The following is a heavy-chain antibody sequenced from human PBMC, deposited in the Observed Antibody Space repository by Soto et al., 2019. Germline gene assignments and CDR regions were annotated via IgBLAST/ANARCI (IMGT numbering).Heavy chain of an antibody. V-gene: IGHV1-69*01. CDR3: ARVGYVDIVATIFGVLAD. J-gene: IGHJ4*02. D-gene: IGHD5-12*01. CDR2: IIHIFGTA. Sequence: QVKLVQSGAEVKKPGSSVKVSCKASGGTFSSYAISWVRQAPGQGREWLGGIIHIFGTANYAQKFHARVTLTADESKSAAYMEVSVLRSEATAVYYLARVGYVDIVATIFGVLADWGQGTLVTVSS. CDR1: GGTFSSYA.